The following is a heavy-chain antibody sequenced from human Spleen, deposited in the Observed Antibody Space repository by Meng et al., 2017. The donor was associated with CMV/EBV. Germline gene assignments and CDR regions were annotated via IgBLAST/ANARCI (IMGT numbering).Heavy chain of an antibody. J-gene: IGHJ4*02. CDR3: ATEEMRCSSTSCYLGDY. D-gene: IGHD2-2*01. CDR1: GYTFTSYG. CDR2: INAYNVNT. V-gene: IGHV1-18*01. Sequence: ASVKVSCKTSGYTFTSYGINWVRQAPGQGLEWMGWINAYNVNTNYAQKLQGRLTMTTDTSTSTAYMELRSLRSEDTAVYYCATEEMRCSSTSCYLGDYWGQGTLVTVSS.